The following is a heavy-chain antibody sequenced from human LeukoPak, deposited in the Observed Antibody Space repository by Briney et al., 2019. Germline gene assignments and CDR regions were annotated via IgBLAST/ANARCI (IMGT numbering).Heavy chain of an antibody. V-gene: IGHV1-2*02. CDR3: ARANTDFWSGYSTDY. J-gene: IGHJ4*02. CDR1: GYTFTGYY. D-gene: IGHD3-3*01. CDR2: INPNSGGT. Sequence: ASVKVSCKASGYTFTGYYMHWVRQAPGQGLEWMGWINPNSGGTNYAQKFQGRVTMTRDTSISTAYMELSRLRSDDTAVYYSARANTDFWSGYSTDYWGQGTLVTVSS.